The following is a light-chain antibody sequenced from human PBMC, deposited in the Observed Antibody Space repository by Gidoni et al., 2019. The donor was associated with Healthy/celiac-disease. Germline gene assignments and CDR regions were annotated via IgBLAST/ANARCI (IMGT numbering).Light chain of an antibody. V-gene: IGKV2-28*01. CDR1: PSLLHSNGYNY. CDR3: MQALQTPGVT. J-gene: IGKJ3*01. Sequence: DFAMTQSPLSLPVTPGEPASISCRSSPSLLHSNGYNYLDWYLQKPGQSPQLLIYLGSNRASGVPDRFSGSGSGTDFTLKISRVEAEDVGVYYCMQALQTPGVTFGPGTKVDIK. CDR2: LGS.